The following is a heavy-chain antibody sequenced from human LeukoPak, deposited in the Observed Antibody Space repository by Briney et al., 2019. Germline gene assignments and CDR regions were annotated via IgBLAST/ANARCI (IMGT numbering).Heavy chain of an antibody. J-gene: IGHJ6*03. V-gene: IGHV3-11*04. Sequence: GGSLRLSCAASGFTFSDYYMSWIRQSPGKGLEWVSYISGSGNTKYYARSVTGRFTISRDNAKNSLYLQMNSLRAEDTAVYYCARDYSSPNYYYYYMDVWGKGTTVTVSS. CDR1: GFTFSDYY. CDR3: ARDYSSPNYYYYYMDV. CDR2: ISGSGNTK. D-gene: IGHD6-13*01.